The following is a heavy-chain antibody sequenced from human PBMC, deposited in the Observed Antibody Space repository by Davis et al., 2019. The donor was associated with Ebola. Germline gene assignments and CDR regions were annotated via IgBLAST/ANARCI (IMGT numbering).Heavy chain of an antibody. Sequence: GGSLRLSCAVSGFTFSSYAMHWVRQAPGKGLEWVAVISYDGANKNYVDSVKGRLTISRDNSKNTLYLQMNSLRPEDTAVYYCVKTRSNWWNDALEIWGRGTMVIVSS. J-gene: IGHJ3*02. V-gene: IGHV3-30*18. D-gene: IGHD2-8*02. CDR1: GFTFSSYA. CDR2: ISYDGANK. CDR3: VKTRSNWWNDALEI.